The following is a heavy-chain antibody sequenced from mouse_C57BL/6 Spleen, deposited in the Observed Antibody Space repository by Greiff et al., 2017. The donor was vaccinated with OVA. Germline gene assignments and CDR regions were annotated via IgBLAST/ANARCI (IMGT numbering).Heavy chain of an antibody. CDR1: GFNIKDDY. D-gene: IGHD2-1*01. CDR2: IDPENGDT. V-gene: IGHV14-4*01. Sequence: VQLMQSGAELVRPGASVKLSCTASGFNIKDDYMHWVKQRPEQGLEWIGWIDPENGDTEYASKLQGKATITADTSSNTAYLQLSSLTSEDTAVYYCTTGGNSWFAYWGQGTLVTVSA. CDR3: TTGGNSWFAY. J-gene: IGHJ3*01.